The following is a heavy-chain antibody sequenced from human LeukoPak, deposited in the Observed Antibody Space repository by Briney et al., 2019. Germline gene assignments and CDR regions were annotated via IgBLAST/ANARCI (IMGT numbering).Heavy chain of an antibody. CDR1: GFTFSSYA. J-gene: IGHJ4*02. V-gene: IGHV3-23*01. CDR3: ARGDDYGYYFDY. CDR2: ISGSGGST. D-gene: IGHD4-17*01. Sequence: GGSLRLSCAASGFTFSSYAMSWVRQAPGKGLEWVSAISGSGGSTYYTDSVKGRFSISRDNSKNTLYLQMNSLRAEDTAVYYCARGDDYGYYFDYWGQGTLVTVSS.